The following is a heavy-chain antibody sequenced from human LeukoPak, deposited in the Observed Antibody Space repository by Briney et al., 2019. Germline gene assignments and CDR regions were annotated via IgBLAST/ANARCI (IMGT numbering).Heavy chain of an antibody. Sequence: SETLSLTCTVSGASISSHYWSWIRQSPGKGLEWIGYIYYNGNTNYNPSLKGRVTISVDSSKNQFSLRLSSVTAADTAVYYCARVAVSAREYFDYWGQGTLVTVSS. CDR2: IYYNGNT. J-gene: IGHJ4*02. D-gene: IGHD2-21*02. V-gene: IGHV4-59*11. CDR3: ARVAVSAREYFDY. CDR1: GASISSHY.